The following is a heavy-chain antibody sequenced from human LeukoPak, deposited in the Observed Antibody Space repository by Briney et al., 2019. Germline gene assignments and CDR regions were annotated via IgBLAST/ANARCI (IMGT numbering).Heavy chain of an antibody. D-gene: IGHD3-22*01. V-gene: IGHV4-34*01. CDR2: INHSGST. J-gene: IGHJ4*02. CDR3: ARGPPADYYDRSGFYPCFDY. CDR1: GGSVSGYY. Sequence: TSETLSLTCAVYGGSVSGYYWSWIRQPPGKGLEWIGEINHSGSTNYNPSPKSRVTISVDMSKDQFSLKLGSVTAADTAVYYCARGPPADYYDRSGFYPCFDYWGQGALVTVSS.